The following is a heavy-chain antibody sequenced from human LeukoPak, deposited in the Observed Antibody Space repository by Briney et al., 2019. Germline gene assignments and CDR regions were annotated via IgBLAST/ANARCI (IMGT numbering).Heavy chain of an antibody. V-gene: IGHV3-21*01. J-gene: IGHJ4*02. D-gene: IGHD4-17*01. Sequence: GGSLRLSCTASGFTFNGYSMNWVRQAPGKGLEWVSSISTSSSYIYYADSVKGRFTISRNNPKKSLYLQMNSLRAEDTAVYYCARNRGDPSYFDYWGQGTLVTVSS. CDR2: ISTSSSYI. CDR3: ARNRGDPSYFDY. CDR1: GFTFNGYS.